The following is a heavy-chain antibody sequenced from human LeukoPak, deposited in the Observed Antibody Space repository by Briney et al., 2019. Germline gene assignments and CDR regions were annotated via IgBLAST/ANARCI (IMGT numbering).Heavy chain of an antibody. CDR3: ARGDYYGSGATGGYYFDY. V-gene: IGHV4-59*01. Sequence: SETLSLTCTVSGGSISSYYWSWIRQPPGKGLEWIGYIYCSGSTNYNPSLKSRVTISVDTSKNQFSLKLSSVTAADTAVYYCARGDYYGSGATGGYYFDYWGQGTLVTVSS. D-gene: IGHD3-10*01. CDR2: IYCSGST. J-gene: IGHJ4*02. CDR1: GGSISSYY.